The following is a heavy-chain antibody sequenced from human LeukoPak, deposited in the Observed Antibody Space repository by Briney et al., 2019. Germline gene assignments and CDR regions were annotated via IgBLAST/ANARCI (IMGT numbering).Heavy chain of an antibody. CDR3: ARAFYDFWSGYHNPFDY. D-gene: IGHD3-3*01. V-gene: IGHV4-34*01. J-gene: IGHJ4*02. CDR1: GGSSSGYY. Sequence: SETLSLTCAVYGGSSSGYYWSWIRQPPGKGLEWIGEINHSGSTNYNPSLKSRVTISVDTSKNQFSLKLSSVTAADTAVYYCARAFYDFWSGYHNPFDYWGQGTLVTVSS. CDR2: INHSGST.